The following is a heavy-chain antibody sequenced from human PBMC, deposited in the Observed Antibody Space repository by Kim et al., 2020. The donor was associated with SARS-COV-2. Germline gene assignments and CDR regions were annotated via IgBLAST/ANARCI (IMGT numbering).Heavy chain of an antibody. Sequence: ASVKVSCKASGYTFTSYAMHWVCQAPGQRLEWMGWINAGNGNTKYSQNFQGRVTITRDTSASTAYMELSSLRSEDTAVYYCARDHIVATHVSLEPLYYFDYWGQGTLVTVSS. CDR3: ARDHIVATHVSLEPLYYFDY. D-gene: IGHD5-12*01. CDR2: INAGNGNT. J-gene: IGHJ4*02. CDR1: GYTFTSYA. V-gene: IGHV1-3*01.